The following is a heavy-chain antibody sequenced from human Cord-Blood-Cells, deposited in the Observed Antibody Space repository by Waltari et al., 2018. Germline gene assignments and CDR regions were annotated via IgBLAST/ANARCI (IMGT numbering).Heavy chain of an antibody. CDR1: GGSISSYY. J-gene: IGHJ3*02. Sequence: QVQLQESGPGLVKPSETLSLTCTVSGGSISSYYWSWIRQPAGKGLEWSGRIYTSGSTNYNPSLKSRVTMSVDTSKNQFSLKLSSVTAADTAVYYCARESEYSSSFDAFDIWGQGTMVTVSS. D-gene: IGHD6-6*01. CDR2: IYTSGST. CDR3: ARESEYSSSFDAFDI. V-gene: IGHV4-4*07.